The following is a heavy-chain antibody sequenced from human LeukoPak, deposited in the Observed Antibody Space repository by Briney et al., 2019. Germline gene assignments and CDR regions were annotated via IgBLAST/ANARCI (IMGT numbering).Heavy chain of an antibody. J-gene: IGHJ4*02. CDR1: GFTFSSYA. V-gene: IGHV3-23*01. Sequence: GGSLRLSCAASGFTFSSYAMSWVRQAPGKGLEWVSAISGSGGSTYYADSVKGRFTISRDNSKNTLYLPMNSLRADDTAVYYCAKRFGDTAMVFDYWGQGTLVTVSS. D-gene: IGHD5-18*01. CDR2: ISGSGGST. CDR3: AKRFGDTAMVFDY.